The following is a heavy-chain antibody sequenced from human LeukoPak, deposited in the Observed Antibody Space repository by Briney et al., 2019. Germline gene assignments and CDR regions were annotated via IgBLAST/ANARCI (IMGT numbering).Heavy chain of an antibody. CDR3: ARDGGIAAAGRNWFDP. D-gene: IGHD6-13*01. CDR1: GGSISSSSYY. Sequence: SETLSLTCTVSGGSISSSSYYWGWIRQPPGKGLEWIGSIYYSGSTYYNPSLKSRVTISVDTSKNQFSLKLSSVTAADTAVYYCARDGGIAAAGRNWFDPWGQGTLVTVSS. J-gene: IGHJ5*02. CDR2: IYYSGST. V-gene: IGHV4-39*07.